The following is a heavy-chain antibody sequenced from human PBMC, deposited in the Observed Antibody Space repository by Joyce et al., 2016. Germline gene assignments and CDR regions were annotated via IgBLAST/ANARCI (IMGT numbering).Heavy chain of an antibody. CDR3: ARVPMPPYAFDV. V-gene: IGHV1-2*06. Sequence: QVNLVQSGAEVKKPGASVKVSCKASGYSFSDSYIHWVRQAPGQGLQWMGRINPDSGDTNYAQKFQGRVTLTRDTFISTVYMEVSRLRSDDTAVYFCARVPMPPYAFDVWGQGTLVTVST. D-gene: IGHD2-2*01. J-gene: IGHJ3*01. CDR1: GYSFSDSY. CDR2: INPDSGDT.